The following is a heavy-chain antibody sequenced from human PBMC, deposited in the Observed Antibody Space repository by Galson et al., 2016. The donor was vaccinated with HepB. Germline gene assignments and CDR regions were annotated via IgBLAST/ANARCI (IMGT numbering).Heavy chain of an antibody. Sequence: SLRLSCAASGLTFSNYAMTWVRQAPGKGLEWVSDIVGSADSTSYADSVKGRFTISRDNSKNTLYLHMNNLRAEDTAVYYCAKRYGSFVCPNDVWGQGTLVTVSS. D-gene: IGHD3-10*01. J-gene: IGHJ4*02. CDR1: GLTFSNYA. CDR2: IVGSADST. V-gene: IGHV3-23*01. CDR3: AKRYGSFVCPNDV.